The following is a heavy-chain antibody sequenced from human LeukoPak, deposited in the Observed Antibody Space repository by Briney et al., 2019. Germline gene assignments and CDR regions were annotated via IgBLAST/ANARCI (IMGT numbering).Heavy chain of an antibody. Sequence: GGSLRLSCAASGFTFSSYAMHWVRQTPGKGLEWVAVISYDGSNKYYADSVKGRFTISRDNSRNTVFLQVNSLRAEDTAVYYCAKGYSSTSYCLDYWGQGTLVTVSS. J-gene: IGHJ4*02. CDR1: GFTFSSYA. CDR2: ISYDGSNK. D-gene: IGHD2-2*01. CDR3: AKGYSSTSYCLDY. V-gene: IGHV3-30*04.